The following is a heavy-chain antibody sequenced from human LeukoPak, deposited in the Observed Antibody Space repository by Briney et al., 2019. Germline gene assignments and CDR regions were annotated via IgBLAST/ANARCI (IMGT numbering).Heavy chain of an antibody. Sequence: SETLSLTCAVYGGSFSGYYWSWIRQPPGKGLEWIGEINHSGSTNYNPSLKSRVTISVDTSKNQFSLKLSSVTAADTAVCYCARGPEGLRLGELSYYAFDIWGQGTMVTVSS. CDR1: GGSFSGYY. J-gene: IGHJ3*02. D-gene: IGHD3-16*02. CDR3: ARGPEGLRLGELSYYAFDI. CDR2: INHSGST. V-gene: IGHV4-34*01.